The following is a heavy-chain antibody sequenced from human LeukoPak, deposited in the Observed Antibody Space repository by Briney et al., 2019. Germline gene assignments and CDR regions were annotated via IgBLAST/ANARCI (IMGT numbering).Heavy chain of an antibody. CDR1: GFTFSSYG. CDR3: AKEAGIAAGLGFDY. CDR2: ISYDGSNK. D-gene: IGHD6-13*01. Sequence: LGGSLRLSCAASGFTFSSYGMHWVRQAPGKGLEWVAVISYDGSNKYYADSVKGRFTISRDNSKNTLYLQMNSLRAEDTAVYYCAKEAGIAAGLGFDYWGQGTLVTVSS. J-gene: IGHJ4*02. V-gene: IGHV3-30*18.